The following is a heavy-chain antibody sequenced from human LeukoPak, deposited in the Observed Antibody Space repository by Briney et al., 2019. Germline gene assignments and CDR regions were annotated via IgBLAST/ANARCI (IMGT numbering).Heavy chain of an antibody. D-gene: IGHD3-22*01. Sequence: GGSLRLPCAASGFTFSSYWMSWVRQAPGKGLEWVANIKQDGSEKYYVDSVKGRFTISRDNAKNSLYLQMNSLRAEDTAVYYCARVSSGGYYDSSGYNLLGDFDYWGQGTLVTVSS. CDR1: GFTFSSYW. CDR3: ARVSSGGYYDSSGYNLLGDFDY. CDR2: IKQDGSEK. V-gene: IGHV3-7*01. J-gene: IGHJ4*02.